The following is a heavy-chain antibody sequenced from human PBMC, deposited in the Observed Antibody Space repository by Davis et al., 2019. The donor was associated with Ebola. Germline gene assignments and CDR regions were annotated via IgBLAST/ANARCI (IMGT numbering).Heavy chain of an antibody. Sequence: ASVKVSCKVSGYTLTELSMHWVRQAPGKGLEWMGGFDPEDGETIYAQKFQGRVTMTEDTSTDTAYMELSSLRSEDTAVYYCATGGYCTNGVCSETPLDYWGQGTLVTVSS. J-gene: IGHJ4*02. CDR3: ATGGYCTNGVCSETPLDY. V-gene: IGHV1-24*01. CDR1: GYTLTELS. CDR2: FDPEDGET. D-gene: IGHD2-8*01.